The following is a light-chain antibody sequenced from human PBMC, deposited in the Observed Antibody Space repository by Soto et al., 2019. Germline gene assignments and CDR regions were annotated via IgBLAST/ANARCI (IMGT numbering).Light chain of an antibody. Sequence: EIVLTQSPGTLSLSPGERATLSCRASQSVSSSYLAWYQQKPGQAPRLLIYGASSGATGIPDRFSGSGSGTDFTLTISRLEPEDFAVYYCQQYGSSPWTFGHGTKVEV. V-gene: IGKV3-20*01. CDR2: GAS. CDR1: QSVSSSY. CDR3: QQYGSSPWT. J-gene: IGKJ1*01.